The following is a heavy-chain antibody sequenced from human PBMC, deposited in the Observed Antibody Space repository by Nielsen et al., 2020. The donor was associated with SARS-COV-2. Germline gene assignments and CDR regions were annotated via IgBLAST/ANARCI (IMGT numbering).Heavy chain of an antibody. CDR2: ISASSANI. CDR1: GFTFNTYA. J-gene: IGHJ4*02. CDR3: ASDPSYASSWLHYFDF. V-gene: IGHV3-48*02. Sequence: GESLTISCAASGFTFNTYAMNWVRQAPGKGLEWVAYISASSANIHYAASVNGRFTVSRDNAKNSLYLQMNNLRDEDTAVYYCASDPSYASSWLHYFDFWGQGTLVTVSS. D-gene: IGHD5-12*01.